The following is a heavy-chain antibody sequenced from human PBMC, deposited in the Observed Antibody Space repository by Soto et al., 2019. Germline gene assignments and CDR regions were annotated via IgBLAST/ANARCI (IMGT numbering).Heavy chain of an antibody. CDR3: ARDEWCIAAAGTNGHYH. D-gene: IGHD6-13*01. V-gene: IGHV4-34*01. CDR2: INHSGST. Sequence: SEPLSLTCAVYGGAFSDYYWSWIRQPPGKGLEWIGEINHSGSTNYNPSLKSRVTISVDTSTNQFSLKLSSVTAADTAVYYCARDEWCIAAAGTNGHYHWGQGTRVTDPS. CDR1: GGAFSDYY. J-gene: IGHJ5*02.